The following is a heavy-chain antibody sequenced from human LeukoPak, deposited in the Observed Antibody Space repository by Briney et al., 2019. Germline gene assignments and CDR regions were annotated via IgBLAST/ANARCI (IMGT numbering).Heavy chain of an antibody. CDR1: GFTFSSYA. CDR3: AKGNDFDDFWSGYYQAPNFFDY. D-gene: IGHD3-3*01. CDR2: ISGSGGST. Sequence: GGSLRLSCAASGFTFSSYAMSWVRQAPGKGLEWVSAISGSGGSTYYADSVKGRFTISRDNSKNTLYLQMNSLRAEDTAVYYCAKGNDFDDFWSGYYQAPNFFDYWGQGTLVTVSS. V-gene: IGHV3-23*01. J-gene: IGHJ4*02.